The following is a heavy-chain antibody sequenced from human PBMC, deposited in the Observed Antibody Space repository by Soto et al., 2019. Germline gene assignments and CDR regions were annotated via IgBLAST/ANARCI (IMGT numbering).Heavy chain of an antibody. J-gene: IGHJ6*03. V-gene: IGHV1-2*04. CDR1: GYTFTTYD. CDR3: ARVGTIFGVVRDYYYYYMDV. CDR2: INPNSGGT. D-gene: IGHD3-3*01. Sequence: ASVKVSCKASGYTFTTYDISWVRQATGQGLEWMGWINPNSGGTDYAQKFQGWVTMTRDTSISTAYMELSRLRSDDTAVYYCARVGTIFGVVRDYYYYYMDVWGKGTTVTVSS.